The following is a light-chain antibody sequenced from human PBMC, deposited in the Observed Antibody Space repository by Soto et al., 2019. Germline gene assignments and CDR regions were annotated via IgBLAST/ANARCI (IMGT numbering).Light chain of an antibody. CDR3: MQALRPPLT. V-gene: IGKV2-28*01. Sequence: DIVMTQSPLSLPVTPGEPASISCRSSQSLLHSNGYNYLDWYLQKPGQSPQLLIYFGSNRAPGVPDRFSGSGSGTDFSLKISRVEAEDVGVYYCMQALRPPLTFGGGTKVEIK. J-gene: IGKJ4*01. CDR2: FGS. CDR1: QSLLHSNGYNY.